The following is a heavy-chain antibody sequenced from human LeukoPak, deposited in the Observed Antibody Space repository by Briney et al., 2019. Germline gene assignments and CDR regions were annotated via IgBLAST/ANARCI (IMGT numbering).Heavy chain of an antibody. D-gene: IGHD3-22*01. Sequence: GGSLRLSCAASGFTFSSYSMNWVRQAPGKGLEWVSSISSSSSYIYYADSVKGRFTISRDNAKNSLYLQMNSLTAEDTAVYYCARGLEDSSGYFRDYWGQGTLVTVSS. CDR2: ISSSSSYI. CDR1: GFTFSSYS. CDR3: ARGLEDSSGYFRDY. J-gene: IGHJ4*02. V-gene: IGHV3-21*01.